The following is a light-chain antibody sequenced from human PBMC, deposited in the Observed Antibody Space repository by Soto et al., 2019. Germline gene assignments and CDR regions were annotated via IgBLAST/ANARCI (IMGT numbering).Light chain of an antibody. J-gene: IGKJ1*01. CDR1: QSVSGY. V-gene: IGKV3-11*01. CDR2: DAS. CDR3: QQRSKWRT. Sequence: ETLMTQSPDTLSVSLGERATPSCRASQSVSGYLAWYQQTPGQAPRLLIYDASKRATGIPARFSGSGFGTDFTLTISSLEPEDFAVYYCQQRSKWRTFGQGTKVDIK.